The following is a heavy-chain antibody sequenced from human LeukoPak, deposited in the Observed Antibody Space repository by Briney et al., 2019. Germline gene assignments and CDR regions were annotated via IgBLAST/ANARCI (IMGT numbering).Heavy chain of an antibody. J-gene: IGHJ6*02. CDR2: IYSGGST. V-gene: IGHV3-66*01. CDR3: ARDRVDLSSGWSSYYYGMDV. CDR1: GFTVSSNY. D-gene: IGHD6-19*01. Sequence: GSLRLSCAASGFTVSSNYMSWVRQAPGKGLEWVSVIYSGGSTYYADSVKGRFTISRDNSKNTLYLQMNSLRAEDTAVYYCARDRVDLSSGWSSYYYGMDVWGQGTTVTVSS.